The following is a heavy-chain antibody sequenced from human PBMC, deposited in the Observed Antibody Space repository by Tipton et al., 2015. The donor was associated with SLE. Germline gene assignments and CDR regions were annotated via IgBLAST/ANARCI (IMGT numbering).Heavy chain of an antibody. CDR1: GGSFSSYY. V-gene: IGHV4-39*07. CDR2: IYYSGST. CDR3: ARGEGATQGY. J-gene: IGHJ4*02. D-gene: IGHD1-26*01. Sequence: PGLVKPSETLSLTCAVYGGSFSSYYWGWIRQPPGKGLEWIGSIYYSGSTYYNPSLKSRVTVSLDTSKNQFSLKLTSVTAADTAVYYCARGEGATQGYWGQGTLVTVSS.